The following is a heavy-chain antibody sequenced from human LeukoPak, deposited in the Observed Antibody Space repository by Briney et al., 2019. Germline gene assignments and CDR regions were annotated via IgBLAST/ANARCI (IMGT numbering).Heavy chain of an antibody. J-gene: IGHJ4*02. CDR2: ISSGGGSI. CDR3: ASNRLANEDY. D-gene: IGHD1-14*01. V-gene: IGHV3-48*03. CDR1: GFTFSSYE. Sequence: GGSLRLSCAASGFTFSSYEMNWVRQAPGKGLEWISYISSGGGSIYYADSVRGRFTISRDNAKNSLYLQMHSLRAEDTAVYYCASNRLANEDYWGQGNLVTVSS.